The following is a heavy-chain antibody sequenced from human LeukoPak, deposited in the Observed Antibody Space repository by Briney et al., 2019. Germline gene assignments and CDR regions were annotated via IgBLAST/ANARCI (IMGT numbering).Heavy chain of an antibody. D-gene: IGHD3-22*01. J-gene: IGHJ4*02. CDR2: IIPIFGTA. CDR1: GGTFSSYA. CDR3: ARNYYDSSGSLGYFDY. V-gene: IGHV1-69*01. Sequence: ASVKVSCKASGGTFSSYAISWVRQAPGQGLEWMGGIIPIFGTANYAQKFQGRVTITADESTSTAYMELSSLRSEDTAVYYCARNYYDSSGSLGYFDYWGQGTLVTVSS.